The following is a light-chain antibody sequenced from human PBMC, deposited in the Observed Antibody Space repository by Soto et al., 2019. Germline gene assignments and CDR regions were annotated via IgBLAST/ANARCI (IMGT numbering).Light chain of an antibody. CDR3: QQYGSSPIT. Sequence: NVLTHSPGTLSFSPGEIATLSFGASQTVSSTYLAWYQQKPGQAPRLLIYGASSRATGIPDRFSGTVSGTDFTLTISRLEPEDFAVYYCQQYGSSPITFGQGTRLEIK. V-gene: IGKV3-20*01. J-gene: IGKJ5*01. CDR1: QTVSSTY. CDR2: GAS.